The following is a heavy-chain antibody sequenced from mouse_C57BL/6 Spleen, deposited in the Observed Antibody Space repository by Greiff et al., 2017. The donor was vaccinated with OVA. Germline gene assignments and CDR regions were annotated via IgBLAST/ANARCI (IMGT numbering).Heavy chain of an antibody. CDR1: GYTFTSYW. D-gene: IGHD2-3*01. V-gene: IGHV1-52*01. CDR3: ARAGGWLLPHYYAMDY. CDR2: IDPSDSET. Sequence: QVHVKQPGAELVRPGSSVKLSCKASGYTFTSYWMHWVKQRPIQGLEWIGNIDPSDSETHYNQKFKDKATLTVDKSSSTAYMQLSSLTSEDSAVYYWARAGGWLLPHYYAMDYWGQGTSVTVSS. J-gene: IGHJ4*01.